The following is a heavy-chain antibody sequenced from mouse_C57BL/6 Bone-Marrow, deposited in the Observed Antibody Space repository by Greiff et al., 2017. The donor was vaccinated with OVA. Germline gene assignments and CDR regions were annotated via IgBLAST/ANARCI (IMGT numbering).Heavy chain of an antibody. Sequence: VQLQQSGAELAKPGASVKLSCKASGYTFTSYWMHWVKQRPGQGLEWIGYINPSSGYTNYNQKFKGKATLTVDTSSSTAYMQLSSLTSEDSAVYYCARWLRGYFDVWGTGTTVTVSS. J-gene: IGHJ1*03. CDR1: GYTFTSYW. CDR3: ARWLRGYFDV. V-gene: IGHV1-7*01. D-gene: IGHD2-2*01. CDR2: INPSSGYT.